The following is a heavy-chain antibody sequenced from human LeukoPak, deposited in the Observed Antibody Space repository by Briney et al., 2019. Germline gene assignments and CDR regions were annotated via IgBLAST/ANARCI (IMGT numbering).Heavy chain of an antibody. CDR2: IYSGGST. D-gene: IGHD3-22*01. CDR3: AIRGENDSSGSRTDY. CDR1: GFTVSSNY. V-gene: IGHV3-53*01. J-gene: IGHJ4*02. Sequence: GSLGLSCAASGFTVSSNYMSWVRQAPGKGLEWVSVIYSGGSTYYADSVKGRFTISRDNSKNTLYLQMNSLRAEDTAVYYCAIRGENDSSGSRTDYWGQGTLVTVSS.